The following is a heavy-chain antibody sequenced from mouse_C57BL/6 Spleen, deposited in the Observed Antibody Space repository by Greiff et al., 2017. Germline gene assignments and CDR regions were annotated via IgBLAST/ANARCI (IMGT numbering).Heavy chain of an antibody. Sequence: VKLMESGPGLVQPSQSLSITCTVSGFSLTSYGVHWVRQSPGKGLEWLGVIWSGGSTDYNAAFISRLSISKDNSKSQVFFKMNSLQADDTAIYYCARDSNYWYFDVWGTGTTVTVSS. CDR3: ARDSNYWYFDV. J-gene: IGHJ1*03. CDR1: GFSLTSYG. CDR2: IWSGGST. D-gene: IGHD2-5*01. V-gene: IGHV2-2*01.